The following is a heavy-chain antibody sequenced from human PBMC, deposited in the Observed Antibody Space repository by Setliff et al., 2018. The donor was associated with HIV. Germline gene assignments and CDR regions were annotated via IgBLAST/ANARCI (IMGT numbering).Heavy chain of an antibody. CDR1: GCSISSSSYH. CDR2: IYYSGNT. D-gene: IGHD5-18*01. Sequence: SLTCSVSGCSISSSSYHWAWIRQPPGKGLEWIGTIYYSGNTYYNPSLKSRLTISLDTSTNKFSLKLSSATAADTAVYYCARRGHRSIYDPYQYNYFDPWGQGTLVTVSS. CDR3: ARRGHRSIYDPYQYNYFDP. J-gene: IGHJ5*02. V-gene: IGHV4-39*01.